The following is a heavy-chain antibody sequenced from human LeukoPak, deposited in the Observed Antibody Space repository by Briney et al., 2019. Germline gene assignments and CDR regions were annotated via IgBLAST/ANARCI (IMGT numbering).Heavy chain of an antibody. Sequence: PGGSLRLSCAASGFTFDDYAMHWVRQAPGKGLEWVSGISWKSGSIGYADSVKGRFTTSRDNAKNSLYLQMNSLRAEDTALYYFAKDSYSSSSPDFDYWGQGTLVTVSS. D-gene: IGHD6-6*01. CDR1: GFTFDDYA. V-gene: IGHV3-9*01. CDR3: AKDSYSSSSPDFDY. J-gene: IGHJ4*02. CDR2: ISWKSGSI.